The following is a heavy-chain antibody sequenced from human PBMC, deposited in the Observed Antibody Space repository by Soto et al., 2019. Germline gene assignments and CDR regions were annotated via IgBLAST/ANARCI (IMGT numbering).Heavy chain of an antibody. Sequence: EFLKICCPAAGYTFSAFWITWVGRIPGKGLEWMATIDPSDSHSNYSLSFQGHVTISADKSIGSAYLHWSTLEASDTAIYYCATLSTGFCTKTTCQHYFGMDVWGQGTTVTVSS. CDR2: IDPSDSHS. CDR1: GYTFSAFW. D-gene: IGHD2-8*01. CDR3: ATLSTGFCTKTTCQHYFGMDV. J-gene: IGHJ6*02. V-gene: IGHV5-10-1*01.